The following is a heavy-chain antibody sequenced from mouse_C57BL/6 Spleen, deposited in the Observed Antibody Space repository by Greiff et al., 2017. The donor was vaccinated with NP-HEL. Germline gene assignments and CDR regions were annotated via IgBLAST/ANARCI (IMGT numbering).Heavy chain of an antibody. J-gene: IGHJ3*01. CDR3: ASKGIYYDYDVRFAY. Sequence: EVKLMESGPGLVKPSQSLSLTCSVTGYSITSGYYWNWIRQFPGNKLEWMGYISYDGSNNYNPSLKNRISITRDTSKNQFFLKLNSVTTEDTATYYCASKGIYYDYDVRFAYWGQGTLVTVSA. V-gene: IGHV3-6*01. CDR1: GYSITSGYY. CDR2: ISYDGSN. D-gene: IGHD2-4*01.